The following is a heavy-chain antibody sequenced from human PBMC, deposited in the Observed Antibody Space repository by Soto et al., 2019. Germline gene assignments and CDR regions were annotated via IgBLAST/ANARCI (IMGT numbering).Heavy chain of an antibody. V-gene: IGHV3-23*01. CDR2: ISGSGGST. J-gene: IGHJ3*02. CDR1: GFTFSSYA. Sequence: LRLSCAASGFTFSSYAMSWVRQAPGKGLEWVSAISGSGGSTYYADSVKGRFTISRDNSKNTLYLQMNSLRAEDTAVYYCAKDKDIVVVVAAPRAFDIWGQGTMVTVSS. D-gene: IGHD2-15*01. CDR3: AKDKDIVVVVAAPRAFDI.